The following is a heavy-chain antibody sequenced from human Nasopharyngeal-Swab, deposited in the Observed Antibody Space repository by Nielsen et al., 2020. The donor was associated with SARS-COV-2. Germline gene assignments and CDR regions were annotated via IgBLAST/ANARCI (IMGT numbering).Heavy chain of an antibody. J-gene: IGHJ6*02. Sequence: ASVKVSCKASGYTFTSYAMHWVRQAPGQRLEWMGWINAGNGNTKYSQKFQGRVTITRDTSASTAYMELSSLRSEDTAVYYCGSQGGGDYYDSRRYYNYVMDAWGQGTTVTVSS. D-gene: IGHD3-22*01. CDR1: GYTFTSYA. V-gene: IGHV1-3*01. CDR2: INAGNGNT. CDR3: GSQGGGDYYDSRRYYNYVMDA.